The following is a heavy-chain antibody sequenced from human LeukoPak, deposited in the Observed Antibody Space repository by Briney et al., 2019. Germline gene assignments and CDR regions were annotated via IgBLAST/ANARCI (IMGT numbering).Heavy chain of an antibody. Sequence: PGGSLRLSCAASGFTVSSNYMSWVRQAPGKGLEWVSVIYSGGSTYYADSVKGRFTISRDNSKNTLYLQMNGLRAEDTAVYYCAKGVDFWSGLDYWGQATLITVSS. CDR2: IYSGGST. CDR3: AKGVDFWSGLDY. V-gene: IGHV3-53*01. J-gene: IGHJ4*02. CDR1: GFTVSSNY. D-gene: IGHD3-3*01.